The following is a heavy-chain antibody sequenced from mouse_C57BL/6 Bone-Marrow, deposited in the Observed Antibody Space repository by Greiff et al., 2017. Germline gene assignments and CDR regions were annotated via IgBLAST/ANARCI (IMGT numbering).Heavy chain of an antibody. J-gene: IGHJ1*03. CDR2: IHPTSGST. D-gene: IGHD2-3*01. CDR3: EGWLLPWYFDV. CDR1: GYTFTSYW. Sequence: QVQLQQPGAELVKPGASVKLSCKASGYTFTSYWMHWVKQRPGQGLEWIGMIHPTSGSTNYNEKFKSKATLTVDKSSSTAYMQLSSLTSEDSAVYYCEGWLLPWYFDVWGTGTTVTVSS. V-gene: IGHV1-64*01.